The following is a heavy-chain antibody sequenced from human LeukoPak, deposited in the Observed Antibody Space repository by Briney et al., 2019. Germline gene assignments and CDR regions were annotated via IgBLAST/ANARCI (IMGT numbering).Heavy chain of an antibody. CDR3: ARDSIAAAGDSDFDY. CDR2: ISYDGSNK. Sequence: PGGSLRLSCAASGFTFSSYAMHWVRQAPGKGLEWVAVISYDGSNKYYADSVKGRFTISRDNSENTLYLQMNSLRAEDTAVYYCARDSIAAAGDSDFDYWGQGTLVTVSS. J-gene: IGHJ4*02. V-gene: IGHV3-30-3*01. D-gene: IGHD6-13*01. CDR1: GFTFSSYA.